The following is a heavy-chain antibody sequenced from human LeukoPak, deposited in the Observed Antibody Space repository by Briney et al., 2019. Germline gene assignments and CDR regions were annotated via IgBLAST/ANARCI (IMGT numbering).Heavy chain of an antibody. D-gene: IGHD3-3*01. J-gene: IGHJ4*02. V-gene: IGHV1-18*01. Sequence: ASVKVSCKASGYTFTSYGISWVRQAPGQGLEWMGWISAYNGNTTYAQKLQGRVTMTTDTSTTTTYMELRSLRSDDTAVYYCARDRPTIFGVVMTDYWGQGTLVTVSS. CDR1: GYTFTSYG. CDR2: ISAYNGNT. CDR3: ARDRPTIFGVVMTDY.